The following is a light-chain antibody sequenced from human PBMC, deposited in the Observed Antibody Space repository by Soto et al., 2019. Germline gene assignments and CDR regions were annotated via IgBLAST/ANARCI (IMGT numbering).Light chain of an antibody. CDR3: QQYGSSPRT. V-gene: IGKV3-20*01. J-gene: IGKJ1*01. CDR2: GAS. Sequence: IVLTQSPCTLSLSPGERATLSCRASQSVSSNYLAWYQQIPGQAPRLLIYGASSGATGIPDRFSGSGSGTDFTLTISRLEPEDFAVYFCQQYGSSPRTFGQGTKVDIK. CDR1: QSVSSNY.